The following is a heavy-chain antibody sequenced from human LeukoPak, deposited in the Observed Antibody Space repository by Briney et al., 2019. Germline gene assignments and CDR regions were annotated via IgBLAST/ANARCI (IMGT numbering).Heavy chain of an antibody. CDR2: ISGSGDRT. CDR1: GFTFNNYA. Sequence: GGSLRLSCAASGFTFNNYAMSWFRQTPGKGLEWVSAISGSGDRTYYAESVKGRFSISRDNSKNTLYLQMHSLRAGDTAVYYCGKRELWHGSGEDAWGQGTTVTVSS. V-gene: IGHV3-23*01. J-gene: IGHJ6*02. CDR3: GKRELWHGSGEDA. D-gene: IGHD3-10*01.